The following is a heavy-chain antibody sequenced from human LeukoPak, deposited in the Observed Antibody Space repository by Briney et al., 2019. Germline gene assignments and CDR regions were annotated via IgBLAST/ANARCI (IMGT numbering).Heavy chain of an antibody. J-gene: IGHJ4*02. CDR1: GGSFSGYY. V-gene: IGHV4-34*01. CDR2: INHSGST. CDR3: ARRKPTAPFDY. Sequence: TSETLSLTCAVYGGSFSGYYWSWIRQPPGKGLEWIGEINHSGSTNYNPSLKSRVTISVDTSKNQFSLKLSSVTAADTAVYYCARRKPTAPFDYWGQGTLVTVSS. D-gene: IGHD4-17*01.